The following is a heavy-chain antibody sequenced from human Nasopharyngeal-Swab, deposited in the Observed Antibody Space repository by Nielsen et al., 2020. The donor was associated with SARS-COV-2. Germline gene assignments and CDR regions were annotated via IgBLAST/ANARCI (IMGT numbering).Heavy chain of an antibody. J-gene: IGHJ4*02. V-gene: IGHV3-30*03. CDR3: ARDYYDSSGYYYVPSFDY. D-gene: IGHD3-22*01. Sequence: GESLKISCGASDFTFSHYWMSWVSQAPGKGLEWVAVISYDGSNKYYADSVKGRFTISRDNSKNTLYLQMNSLRAEDTAVYYCARDYYDSSGYYYVPSFDYWGQGTLVTVSS. CDR2: ISYDGSNK. CDR1: DFTFSHYW.